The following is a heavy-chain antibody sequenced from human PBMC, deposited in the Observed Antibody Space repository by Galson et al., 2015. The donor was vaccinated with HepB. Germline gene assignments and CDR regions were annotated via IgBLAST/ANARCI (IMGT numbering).Heavy chain of an antibody. J-gene: IGHJ4*02. V-gene: IGHV5-51*01. D-gene: IGHD6-13*01. Sequence: QSGAEVKKPGESLKISCKGSGYSFTSYWIGWVRQMPGKGLEWMGIIYPGDSDTRYSPSFQGQVTISADKSISTAYLQWSSLKASDTAMYYCARLEYSSSWNYYYFDYWGQGTLVTVSS. CDR1: GYSFTSYW. CDR3: ARLEYSSSWNYYYFDY. CDR2: IYPGDSDT.